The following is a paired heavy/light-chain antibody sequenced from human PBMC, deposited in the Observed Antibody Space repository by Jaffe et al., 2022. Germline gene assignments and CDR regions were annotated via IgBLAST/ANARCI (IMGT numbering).Heavy chain of an antibody. Sequence: EVQLVESGGGLVQPGGSLRLSCAASGFTFSSYSMNWVRQAPGKGLEWVSYISSSSSTIYYADSVKGRFTISRDNAKNSLYLQMNSLRAEDTAVYYCARDPEKYCSGGSCFGNYFDYWGQGTLVTVSS. CDR3: ARDPEKYCSGGSCFGNYFDY. CDR1: GFTFSSYS. CDR2: ISSSSSTI. D-gene: IGHD2-15*01. J-gene: IGHJ4*02. V-gene: IGHV3-48*01.
Light chain of an antibody. CDR3: CSYAGSSTLYV. V-gene: IGLV2-23*02. J-gene: IGLJ1*01. CDR2: EVS. CDR1: SSDVGSYNL. Sequence: QSALTQPASVSGSPGQSITISCTGTSSDVGSYNLVSWYQQHPGKAPKLMIYEVSKRPSGVSNRFSGSKSGNTASLTISGLQAEDEADYYCCSYAGSSTLYVFGTGTKVTVL.